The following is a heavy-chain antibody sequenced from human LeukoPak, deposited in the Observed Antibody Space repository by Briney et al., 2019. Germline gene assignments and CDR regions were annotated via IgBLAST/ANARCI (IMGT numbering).Heavy chain of an antibody. V-gene: IGHV4-4*07. CDR1: GGSMSSYY. CDR3: ASVGGSSSGFYYYYGMDV. J-gene: IGHJ6*02. CDR2: IYTSGST. D-gene: IGHD6-6*01. Sequence: SETLSLTCTVSGGSMSSYYWSWIRQPAGKGLEWSGRIYTSGSTNYNPSLKSRVTMSVDTSKNQFSLKLSSVTAADTAVYYCASVGGSSSGFYYYYGMDVWGQATTVTVSS.